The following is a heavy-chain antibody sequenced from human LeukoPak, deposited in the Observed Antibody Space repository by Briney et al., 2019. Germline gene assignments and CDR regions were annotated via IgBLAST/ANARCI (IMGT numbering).Heavy chain of an antibody. V-gene: IGHV5-51*01. CDR2: IYPGDSDT. CDR3: ARQGSYFDY. J-gene: IGHJ4*02. Sequence: GESLKISFKGSGSSFTSYWIAWVRRMAGKGLESVGIIYPGDSDTRYSPSFQGPVTISADKSISTAYLQWSSLKASDTAMYYCARQGSYFDYWGQGTLVTVSS. CDR1: GSSFTSYW.